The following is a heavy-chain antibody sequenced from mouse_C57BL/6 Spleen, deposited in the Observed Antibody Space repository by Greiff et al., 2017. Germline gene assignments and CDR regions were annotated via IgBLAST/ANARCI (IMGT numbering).Heavy chain of an antibody. CDR3: AREDYGSSYDDY. V-gene: IGHV1-81*01. CDR2: IYPRSGNT. D-gene: IGHD1-1*01. J-gene: IGHJ2*01. CDR1: GYTFTSYG. Sequence: VKLMESGAELARPGASVKLSCKASGYTFTSYGISWVKQRTGQGLEWIGEIYPRSGNTYYNEKFKGKATLTADKSSSTAYMELRSLTSEDSAVYFCAREDYGSSYDDYWGQGTTLTVSS.